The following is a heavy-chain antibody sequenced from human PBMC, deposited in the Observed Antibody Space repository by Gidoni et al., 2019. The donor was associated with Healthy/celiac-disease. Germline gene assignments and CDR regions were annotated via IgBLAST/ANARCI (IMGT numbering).Heavy chain of an antibody. Sequence: QVQLVQSGAEVKKPGASVKVSCKASGYTLTGYYMHWVRQAPGQGLEWMGWINPNSGGTNYAQKFQGRVTMTRDTSISTAYMELSRLRSDDTAVYYCARGFGDMGWDIVVVPAAIDFDYWGQGTLVTVSS. CDR2: INPNSGGT. J-gene: IGHJ4*02. D-gene: IGHD2-2*02. V-gene: IGHV1-2*02. CDR3: ARGFGDMGWDIVVVPAAIDFDY. CDR1: GYTLTGYY.